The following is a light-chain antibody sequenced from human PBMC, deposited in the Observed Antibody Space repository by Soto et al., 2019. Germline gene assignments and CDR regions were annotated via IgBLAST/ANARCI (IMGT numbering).Light chain of an antibody. CDR1: SSDVGAYDY. J-gene: IGLJ1*01. V-gene: IGLV2-8*01. Sequence: QSVLTQPPSASGSPGQSVAISCTGTSSDVGAYDYVSWYQQHPGKAPKLLIYDVNKRPSGVPDRFSGSKSGNTASLTVSGLQAEDEADYYCSSHAGTHIVFVTGTKVTVL. CDR3: SSHAGTHIV. CDR2: DVN.